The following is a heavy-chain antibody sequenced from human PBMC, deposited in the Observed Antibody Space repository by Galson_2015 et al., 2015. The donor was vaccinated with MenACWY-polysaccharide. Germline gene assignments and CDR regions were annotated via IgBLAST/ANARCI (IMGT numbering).Heavy chain of an antibody. CDR3: ARSYCDRTTCYGMDV. CDR2: ISYNGNNL. Sequence: SLRLSCAASGFTFSSYAMHWVRQAPGKGLEWVAVISYNGNNLYYADSEEGRFTISRDNFKSTLYLQMNSLRPEDTAVYYCARSYCDRTTCYGMDVWGQGTMVTVSS. V-gene: IGHV3-30-3*01. J-gene: IGHJ6*02. D-gene: IGHD2-21*01. CDR1: GFTFSSYA.